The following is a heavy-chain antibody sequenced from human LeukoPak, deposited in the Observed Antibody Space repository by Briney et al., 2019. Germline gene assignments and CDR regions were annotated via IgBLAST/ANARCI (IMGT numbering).Heavy chain of an antibody. Sequence: SETLSLTCTVSGGSISSYYWSWIRQPPGKGLEWIGYIYYSGSTNYNPSLKSRVTISVDTSKNQFSLKLSSVTAADTAVYYCARRVGSYEYFDYWGQGSLVTVSS. D-gene: IGHD3-10*01. V-gene: IGHV4-59*01. CDR3: ARRVGSYEYFDY. CDR2: IYYSGST. CDR1: GGSISSYY. J-gene: IGHJ4*02.